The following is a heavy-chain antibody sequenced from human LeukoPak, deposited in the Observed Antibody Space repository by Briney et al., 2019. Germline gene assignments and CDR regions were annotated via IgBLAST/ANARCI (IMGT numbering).Heavy chain of an antibody. CDR3: ARGLYFGVVASDVFDI. CDR2: IYTSGST. Sequence: SETLSLTCTVSGGSISSYYWSWIRQPAGKGLEWIGRIYTSGSTNYNPSLKSRVTMSVDTSKNQFSLKLSSVTAADTAVYYCARGLYFGVVASDVFDIWGQGTMVTVPS. CDR1: GGSISSYY. J-gene: IGHJ3*02. V-gene: IGHV4-4*07. D-gene: IGHD3-3*01.